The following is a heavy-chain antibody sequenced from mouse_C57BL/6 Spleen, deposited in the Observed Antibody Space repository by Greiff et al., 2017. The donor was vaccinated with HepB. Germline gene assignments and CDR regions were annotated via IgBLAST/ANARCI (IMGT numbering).Heavy chain of an antibody. CDR1: GFNIKDDY. CDR3: KGGLRRDY. V-gene: IGHV14-4*01. D-gene: IGHD2-4*01. CDR2: IDPENGDT. J-gene: IGHJ2*01. Sequence: EVQLQQSGAELVRPGASVKLSCTASGFNIKDDYMHWVKQRPEQGLEWIGWIDPENGDTEYASKFQGKATITADTSSNTAYLQLSSLTSEDTAVYYCKGGLRRDYWGQGTTLTVSS.